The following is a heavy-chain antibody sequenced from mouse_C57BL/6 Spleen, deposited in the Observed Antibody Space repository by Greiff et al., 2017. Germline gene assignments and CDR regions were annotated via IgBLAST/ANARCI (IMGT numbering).Heavy chain of an antibody. CDR1: GYTFTDYE. D-gene: IGHD2-1*01. CDR3: TRERIYYGPFAY. J-gene: IGHJ3*01. Sequence: VKLMESGAELVRPGASVTLSCKASGYTFTDYEMHWVKQTPVHGLEWIGAIDPETGGTAYNQKFKGKAILTADKSSSTAYMELRSLTSEDSAVYYCTRERIYYGPFAYWGQGTLVTVSA. CDR2: IDPETGGT. V-gene: IGHV1-15*01.